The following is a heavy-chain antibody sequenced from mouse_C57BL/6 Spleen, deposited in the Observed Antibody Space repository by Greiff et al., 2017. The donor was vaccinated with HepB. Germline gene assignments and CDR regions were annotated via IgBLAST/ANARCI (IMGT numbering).Heavy chain of an antibody. D-gene: IGHD1-1*01. V-gene: IGHV2-9*01. J-gene: IGHJ4*01. CDR3: AKRQGNYYYGSSYYYAMDY. CDR2: IWGGGST. CDR1: GFSLTSYG. Sequence: VQLVESGPGLVAPSQSLSITCTVSGFSLTSYGVDWVRQPPGKGLEWLGVIWGGGSTNYNSALMSRLSISKDNSKSQVFLKMNSLQTDDTAMYYCAKRQGNYYYGSSYYYAMDYWGQGTSVTVSS.